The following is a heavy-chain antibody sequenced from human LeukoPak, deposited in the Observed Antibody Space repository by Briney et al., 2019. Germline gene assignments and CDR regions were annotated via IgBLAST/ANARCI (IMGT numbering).Heavy chain of an antibody. Sequence: GGSLRLSCAASGFTFSSYAMSWVRQAPGKGLEWVSSISATGGSTYYADSVKGRFTISRDNSKNTLYLQMNSLRAEDTAVYYCARASGYDVFDYWGQGTLVTVSS. J-gene: IGHJ4*02. D-gene: IGHD5-12*01. V-gene: IGHV3-23*01. CDR3: ARASGYDVFDY. CDR1: GFTFSSYA. CDR2: ISATGGST.